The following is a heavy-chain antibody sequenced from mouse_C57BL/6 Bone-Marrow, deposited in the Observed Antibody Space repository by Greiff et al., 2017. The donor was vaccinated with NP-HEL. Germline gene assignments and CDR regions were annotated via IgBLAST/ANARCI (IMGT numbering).Heavy chain of an antibody. D-gene: IGHD4-1*01. CDR1: GFNIKDDY. Sequence: EVQLQESGAELVRPGASVKLSCTASGFNIKDDYMHWVKQRPEQGLEWIGWIDPENGDTEYASKFQGKATITADPSSNTAYLQLSSLTSEDTAVYYCTANWCFDYWGQGTTLTVSS. J-gene: IGHJ2*01. CDR2: IDPENGDT. CDR3: TANWCFDY. V-gene: IGHV14-4*01.